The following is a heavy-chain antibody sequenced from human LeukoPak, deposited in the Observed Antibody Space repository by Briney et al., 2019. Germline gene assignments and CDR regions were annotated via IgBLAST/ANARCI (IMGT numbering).Heavy chain of an antibody. V-gene: IGHV3-30-3*01. CDR3: ARDYYSRFDY. CDR1: GFTFSNYA. CDR2: ISYDGSNK. Sequence: PGRSLRLSCAASGFTFSNYAMHWVRQAPGKGLEWVAVISYDGSNKYYSDPVKGRFTISRDNAKNTLILQMNSLRAEDTAVYYCARDYYSRFDYWGQGTLVTVSS. D-gene: IGHD3-22*01. J-gene: IGHJ4*02.